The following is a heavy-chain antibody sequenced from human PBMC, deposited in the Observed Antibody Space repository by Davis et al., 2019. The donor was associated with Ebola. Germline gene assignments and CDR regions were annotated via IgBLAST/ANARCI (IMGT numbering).Heavy chain of an antibody. Sequence: SVKVSCKASGYTFTSYGISWVRQAPGQGLEWMGRIIPILGIANYAQKFQGRVTITADKSTSTAYMELSSLRSEDTAVYYCAREGGYSSGWYAFDYWGQGTLVTVSS. CDR2: IIPILGIA. CDR3: AREGGYSSGWYAFDY. CDR1: GYTFTSYG. V-gene: IGHV1-69*04. J-gene: IGHJ4*02. D-gene: IGHD6-19*01.